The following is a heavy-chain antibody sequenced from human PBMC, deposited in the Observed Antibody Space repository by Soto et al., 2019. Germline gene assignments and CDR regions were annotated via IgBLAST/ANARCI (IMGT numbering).Heavy chain of an antibody. D-gene: IGHD1-26*01. CDR1: GLPVAGSY. V-gene: IGHV3-53*01. CDR2: LHSGGTT. Sequence: GGSLRLSCVASGLPVAGSYMAWVRQAPGKGLEWVSILHSGGTTYYADSVKGRFTFSRDNAANTVFLQMNNLRVEDTAVYYCVRDRGGSYWLDPWGQGTLVTVSS. CDR3: VRDRGGSYWLDP. J-gene: IGHJ5*02.